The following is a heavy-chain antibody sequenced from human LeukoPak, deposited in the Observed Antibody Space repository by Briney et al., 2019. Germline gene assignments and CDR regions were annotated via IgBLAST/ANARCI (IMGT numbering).Heavy chain of an antibody. Sequence: ASVKVSCKTSGYRFTDDYIHWVRQAPGQGLEWMGWINPDTDFTNYAPKFRGRVIMTRDTSISTAYMEVRRLTFDDTAIYYCSPPPEAYTSNWSVWGQGTLV. CDR2: INPDTDFT. D-gene: IGHD3-16*01. J-gene: IGHJ4*01. V-gene: IGHV1-2*02. CDR1: GYRFTDDY. CDR3: SPPPEAYTSNWSV.